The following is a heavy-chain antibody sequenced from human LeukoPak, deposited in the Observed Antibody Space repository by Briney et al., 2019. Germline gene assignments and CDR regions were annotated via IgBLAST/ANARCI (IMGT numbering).Heavy chain of an antibody. Sequence: GGSLRLSCAASGFTFSSYGMHWFRQAPGKGLEWVAVIWYDGSNNYYADSVKGRFTISRDNSKNTLYLQMNSLRAEDTAVYYCARDGSGSYGNWFDPWGQGTLVTVSS. CDR3: ARDGSGSYGNWFDP. V-gene: IGHV3-33*01. J-gene: IGHJ5*02. CDR1: GFTFSSYG. CDR2: IWYDGSNN. D-gene: IGHD3-10*01.